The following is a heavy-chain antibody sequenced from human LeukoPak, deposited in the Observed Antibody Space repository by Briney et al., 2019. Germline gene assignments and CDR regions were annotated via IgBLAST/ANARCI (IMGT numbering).Heavy chain of an antibody. V-gene: IGHV3-23*01. J-gene: IGHJ4*02. D-gene: IGHD7-27*01. CDR2: ISGSGGST. Sequence: GGSLRLSCAASGFAFSSYAMSRVRQAPGKGLEWVSAISGSGGSTYYADSVKGRFTISRDNSKNTLHLQMNTLRAEDTAVYHCAAGWGYLDYWGQGTLVTVSS. CDR1: GFAFSSYA. CDR3: AAGWGYLDY.